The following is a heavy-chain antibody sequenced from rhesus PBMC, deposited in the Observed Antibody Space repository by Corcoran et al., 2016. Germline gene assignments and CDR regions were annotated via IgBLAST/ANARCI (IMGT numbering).Heavy chain of an antibody. V-gene: IGHV4-169*01. CDR3: ARHGILDAFDF. CDR2: IYGSGGST. CDR1: GGSISSSY. D-gene: IGHD2-21*01. Sequence: QLQLQESGPGLVKPSETLSVTCAVSGGSISSSYWSWIRQAPGKGLEWIGYIYGSGGSTEYNPSLKRRVTLSIGTSKNQFSLKLSSVTAADTAVYYCARHGILDAFDFWGQGLRVTVSS. J-gene: IGHJ3*01.